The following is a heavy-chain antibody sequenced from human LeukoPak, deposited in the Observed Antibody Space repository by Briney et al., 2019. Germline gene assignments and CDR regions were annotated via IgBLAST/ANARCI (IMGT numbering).Heavy chain of an antibody. CDR1: GYSFTSYW. D-gene: IGHD6-13*01. Sequence: GESLKISCNGSGYSFTSYWIGWVRQMPGKGLEWMGIIYPGDSDTRYSPSFQGQVTISADKSISTAYLQWSSLKASDTAMYYCARLPLYSSSWYAFFDYWGQGTLVTVSS. CDR2: IYPGDSDT. CDR3: ARLPLYSSSWYAFFDY. J-gene: IGHJ4*02. V-gene: IGHV5-51*01.